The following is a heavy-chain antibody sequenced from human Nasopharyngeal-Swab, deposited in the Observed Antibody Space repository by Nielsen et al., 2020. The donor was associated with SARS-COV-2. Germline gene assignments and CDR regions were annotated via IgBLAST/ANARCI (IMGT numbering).Heavy chain of an antibody. Sequence: SVKVSCKASGGTFNNYAFSWVRQASGQGLEWMGEIIPFFGTPNYAQNFRGRFTITADDSTSTVYMELSSLRSDDAAVYYCARDDKLSVDYRGMDVWGQGTTVTVSS. J-gene: IGHJ6*02. V-gene: IGHV1-69*13. CDR2: IIPFFGTP. CDR1: GGTFNNYA. CDR3: ARDDKLSVDYRGMDV. D-gene: IGHD5/OR15-5a*01.